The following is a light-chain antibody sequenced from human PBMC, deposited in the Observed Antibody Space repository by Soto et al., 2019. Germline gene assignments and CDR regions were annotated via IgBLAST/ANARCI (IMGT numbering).Light chain of an antibody. CDR2: EGS. V-gene: IGKV3-11*01. CDR3: QQHINWPLT. CDR1: HTVSSS. J-gene: IGKJ4*01. Sequence: EIVLTQSPATLSLSPGERATLSCRASHTVSSSLAWYQQKPGQAPRLLLYEGSNRATGIPARFSGSGSGADFTLTISSLEPEDFALYYCQQHINWPLTFGGGTKVEIK.